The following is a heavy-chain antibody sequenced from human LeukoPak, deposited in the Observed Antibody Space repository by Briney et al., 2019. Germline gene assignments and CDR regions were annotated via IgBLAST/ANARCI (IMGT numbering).Heavy chain of an antibody. CDR3: ARVFGLDTMVRGVIKKSDRYYYYYMDV. CDR1: GYTFTGYY. CDR2: INPNSGGT. D-gene: IGHD3-10*01. V-gene: IGHV1-2*02. J-gene: IGHJ6*03. Sequence: ASVKVSCKASGYTFTGYYMHWVRQAPGQGLEWMGWINPNSGGTNYAQKFQGRVTMTRDTSISTAYTELSRLRSDDTAVYYCARVFGLDTMVRGVIKKSDRYYYYYMDVWGKGTTVTISS.